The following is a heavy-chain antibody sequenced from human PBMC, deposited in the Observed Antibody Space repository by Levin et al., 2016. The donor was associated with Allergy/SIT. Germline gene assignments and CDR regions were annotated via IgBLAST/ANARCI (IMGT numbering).Heavy chain of an antibody. CDR3: ARLLRDIAAAGTDYYYGMDV. V-gene: IGHV5-51*01. Sequence: VRQMPGKGLEWMGIIYPGDSDTRYSPSFQGQVTISADKSISTAYLQWSSLKASDTAMYYCARLLRDIAAAGTDYYYGMDVWGQGTTVTVSS. J-gene: IGHJ6*02. D-gene: IGHD6-13*01. CDR2: IYPGDSDT.